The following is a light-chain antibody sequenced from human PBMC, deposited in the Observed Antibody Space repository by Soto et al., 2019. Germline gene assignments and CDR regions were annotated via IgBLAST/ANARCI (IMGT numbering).Light chain of an antibody. Sequence: DFQMTQSPASLSASVGDRVTITCRASQSISIYLNWYQQKPGKAPTLLIYAASSLQSGVPSRFSGSGSGTDFTLPISSLQPEDFSTYHCQQSYTTVMYTFGQGTRLEIK. V-gene: IGKV1-39*01. CDR3: QQSYTTVMYT. CDR1: QSISIY. J-gene: IGKJ2*01. CDR2: AAS.